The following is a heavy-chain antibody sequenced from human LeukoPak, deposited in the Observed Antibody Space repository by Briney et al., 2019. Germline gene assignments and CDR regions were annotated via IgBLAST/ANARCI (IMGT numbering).Heavy chain of an antibody. D-gene: IGHD6-19*01. CDR2: IYYSGST. CDR3: AGSIAVAGHDAFDI. CDR1: GGSISSHY. V-gene: IGHV4-59*11. J-gene: IGHJ3*02. Sequence: SETLSLTCTVSGGSISSHYWSWIRQPPGKGLEWIGYIYYSGSTNYNPSLKSRVTISVDTSKNQFSLKLSSVTAADTAVYYCAGSIAVAGHDAFDIWGQGTMVTVSS.